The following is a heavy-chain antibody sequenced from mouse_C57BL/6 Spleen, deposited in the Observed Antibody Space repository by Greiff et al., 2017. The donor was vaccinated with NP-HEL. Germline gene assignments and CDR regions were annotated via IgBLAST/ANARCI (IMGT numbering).Heavy chain of an antibody. CDR2: IDPSDSYT. CDR1: GYTFTSYW. Sequence: QVQLQQPGAELVKPGASVKLSCKASGYTFTSYWMQWVKQRPGQGLEWIGEIDPSDSYTNYNQKFKGKATLTVDTSSSTAYMQLSSLTSEDSAVYYCARRALGPYYFDDWGQGTTLTVSS. V-gene: IGHV1-50*01. J-gene: IGHJ2*01. CDR3: ARRALGPYYFDD. D-gene: IGHD3-3*01.